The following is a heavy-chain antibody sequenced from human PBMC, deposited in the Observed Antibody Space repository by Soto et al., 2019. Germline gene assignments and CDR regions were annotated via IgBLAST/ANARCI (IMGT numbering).Heavy chain of an antibody. D-gene: IGHD3-10*01. CDR3: AREGRTGAYDAFDI. CDR1: GGSISSGGYY. Sequence: SETLSLTCTVSGGSISSGGYYWSWIRQHPGKGLEWIGYIYYSGSTYYNPSLKSRVTISVDTSKNQFSLKLSSVTAADTAVYYCAREGRTGAYDAFDIWGQGTMVTVSS. J-gene: IGHJ3*02. V-gene: IGHV4-31*03. CDR2: IYYSGST.